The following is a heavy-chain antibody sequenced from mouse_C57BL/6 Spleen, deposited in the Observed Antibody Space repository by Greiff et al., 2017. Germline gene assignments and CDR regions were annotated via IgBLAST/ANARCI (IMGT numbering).Heavy chain of an antibody. V-gene: IGHV1-69*01. CDR2: IDPSDSYT. D-gene: IGHD1-1*01. J-gene: IGHJ2*01. Sequence: VQLQQPGAELVMPGASVKLSCKASGYTFTSYWMHWVKQRPGQGLEWIGEIDPSDSYTNYNQKFKGKSTLTVDKSSSTAYMQLSSLTSGGSAVYYCARKVYYYGSSPFDYWGQGTTLTVSS. CDR1: GYTFTSYW. CDR3: ARKVYYYGSSPFDY.